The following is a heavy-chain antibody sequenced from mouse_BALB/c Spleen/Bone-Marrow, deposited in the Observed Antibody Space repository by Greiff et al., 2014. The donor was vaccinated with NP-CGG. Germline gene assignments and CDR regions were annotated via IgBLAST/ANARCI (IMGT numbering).Heavy chain of an antibody. CDR2: IYPGDGDT. D-gene: IGHD2-14*01. V-gene: IGHV1-80*01. J-gene: IGHJ4*01. Sequence: VKLMESGAELVRPGSSVKISCKASGYAFSSYWMNWVKQRPGQGLEWIGQIYPGDGDTNYNGNFKDKATLTVDRSSSTAFMQLSSLTSGDSAVYFCARWYRDPHFAMDYWGPGTSVTVSS. CDR3: ARWYRDPHFAMDY. CDR1: GYAFSSYW.